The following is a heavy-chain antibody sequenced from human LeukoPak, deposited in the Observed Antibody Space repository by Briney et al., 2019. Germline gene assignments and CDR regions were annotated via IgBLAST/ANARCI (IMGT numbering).Heavy chain of an antibody. CDR3: GLSSTRPSYYYGIDV. CDR1: GFTFSEDF. V-gene: IGHV3-11*01. J-gene: IGHJ6*02. D-gene: IGHD2-2*01. CDR2: INLSGNTV. Sequence: GGALRLACAASGFTFSEDFMTWIRQAPGKGLGWVAYINLSGNTVFYADSVKGRFTMSRDHAKNSLHLQNNSLRREESAVYYFGLSSTRPSYYYGIDVWGQGTTVSVSS.